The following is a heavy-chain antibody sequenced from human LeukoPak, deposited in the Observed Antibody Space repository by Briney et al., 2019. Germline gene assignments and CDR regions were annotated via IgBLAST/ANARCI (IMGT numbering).Heavy chain of an antibody. CDR2: IIPIFGTA. CDR1: GGTFSSYA. CDR3: ARSGFLGYCGGVCYSGGFDL. V-gene: IGHV1-69*13. J-gene: IGHJ2*01. D-gene: IGHD2-21*02. Sequence: GASVKVSCKASGGTFSSYAISWVRQAPGQGLEWMGGIIPIFGTASYAQKLQGRVTITADESTSTAYMELSSLRSEDTAVYYCARSGFLGYCGGVCYSGGFDLWGRGTLVTVSS.